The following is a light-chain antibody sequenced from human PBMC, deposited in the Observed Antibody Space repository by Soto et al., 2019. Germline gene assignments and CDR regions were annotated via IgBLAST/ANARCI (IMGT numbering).Light chain of an antibody. Sequence: EVVLTQSPATVSLSPGESATLSCRASESVGSYLAWYQQRPDQAPRLVIYDTSTRATGIADRFSGSGSGTDFTLTISSLEPEDFAVYYCQQGGNRPPRTFGQGTKVDIK. CDR2: DTS. CDR3: QQGGNRPPRT. J-gene: IGKJ1*01. CDR1: ESVGSY. V-gene: IGKV3-11*01.